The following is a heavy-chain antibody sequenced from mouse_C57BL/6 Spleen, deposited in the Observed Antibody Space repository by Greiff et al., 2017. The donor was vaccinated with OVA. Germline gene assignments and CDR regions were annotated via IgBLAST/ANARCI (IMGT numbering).Heavy chain of an antibody. CDR1: GYTFTSYG. Sequence: QVQLKQSGAELARPGASVKLSCKASGYTFTSYGISWVKQRTGQGLEWIGEIYPRSGNTYYNEKFKGKATLTADKSSSTEYMELRSLTSEDSAVYFCAPYDYDGGYYAMDYWGQGTSVTVSS. J-gene: IGHJ4*01. CDR3: APYDYDGGYYAMDY. V-gene: IGHV1-81*01. CDR2: IYPRSGNT. D-gene: IGHD2-4*01.